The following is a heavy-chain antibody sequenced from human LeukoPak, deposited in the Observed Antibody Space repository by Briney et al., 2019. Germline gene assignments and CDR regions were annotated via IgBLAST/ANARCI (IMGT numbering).Heavy chain of an antibody. Sequence: GGSLRLSCAASGFTFSSYSMNWVRQAPGKGLEWVSSISSSSSYIYYAGSVKGRFTISRDNAKNSLYLQMNSLRAEDTAVYYCARGGVYSSGWYVDYWGQGTLVTVSS. CDR3: ARGGVYSSGWYVDY. V-gene: IGHV3-21*01. D-gene: IGHD6-19*01. CDR2: ISSSSSYI. J-gene: IGHJ4*02. CDR1: GFTFSSYS.